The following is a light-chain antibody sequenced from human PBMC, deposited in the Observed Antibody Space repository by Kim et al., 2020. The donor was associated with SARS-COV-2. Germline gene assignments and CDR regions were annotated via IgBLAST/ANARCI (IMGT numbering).Light chain of an antibody. J-gene: IGKJ2*01. CDR1: QSNSMW. CDR3: QQYDNY. CDR2: KAS. V-gene: IGKV1-5*03. Sequence: TWSESVGDRVSITCRASQSNSMWLAWYQQKPGKAPKLLISKASSLQSGVPSRFSGSGSGTEFTLTISSLQPDDFGTYYCQQYDNYFGQGTKLEI.